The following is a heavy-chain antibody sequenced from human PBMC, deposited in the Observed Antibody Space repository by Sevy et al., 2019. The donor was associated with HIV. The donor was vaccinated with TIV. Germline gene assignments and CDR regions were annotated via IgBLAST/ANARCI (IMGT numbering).Heavy chain of an antibody. Sequence: ASVKVSCKASGYAFSSNGISWVRQAPGQGLEWMGWISGYNGNTNYTEKFQGRVTMTTDTSTTTAYMELRSLRSDDSAVYYWTRESRNDYADPNDAFDIWGQGTMVTVSS. CDR3: TRESRNDYADPNDAFDI. CDR1: GYAFSSNG. D-gene: IGHD4-17*01. CDR2: ISGYNGNT. J-gene: IGHJ3*02. V-gene: IGHV1-18*04.